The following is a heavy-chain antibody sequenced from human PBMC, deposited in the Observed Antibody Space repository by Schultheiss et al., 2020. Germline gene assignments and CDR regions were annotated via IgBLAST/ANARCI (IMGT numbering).Heavy chain of an antibody. D-gene: IGHD2-2*01. Sequence: SETLSLTCTVSGGSISGYYWSWIRQPPGKGLEWIGEINHSGSTNYNPSLKSRVTISVDTSKNQFSLKLSSVTAADTAVYYCARGRYCSSTSCYGNWFDPWGQGTLVNVYS. CDR2: INHSGST. V-gene: IGHV4-34*01. CDR1: GGSISGYY. CDR3: ARGRYCSSTSCYGNWFDP. J-gene: IGHJ5*02.